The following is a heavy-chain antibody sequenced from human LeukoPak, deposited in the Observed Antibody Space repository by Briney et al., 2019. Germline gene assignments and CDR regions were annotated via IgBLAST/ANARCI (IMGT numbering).Heavy chain of an antibody. J-gene: IGHJ6*03. CDR2: MNPNSGNT. CDR3: ARGPWDTAMLNYYYYMDV. D-gene: IGHD5-18*01. V-gene: IGHV1-8*01. Sequence: GASVKVSCKASGYTFTSYDINWVRQATGQGLEWMGWMNPNSGNTGYAQKFQGRVTMTRNTSIGTAYMELSSLRSEDTAVYYCARGPWDTAMLNYYYYMDVWGKGTTVTVSS. CDR1: GYTFTSYD.